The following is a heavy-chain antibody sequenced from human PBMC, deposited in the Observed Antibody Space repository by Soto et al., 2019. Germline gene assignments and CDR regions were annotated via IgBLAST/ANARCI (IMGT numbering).Heavy chain of an antibody. CDR2: ISWNSGSI. J-gene: IGHJ4*02. D-gene: IGHD6-13*01. V-gene: IGHV3-9*01. CDR3: AKDMEAAAGTPGDY. CDR1: GFTFDDYA. Sequence: EVQLVESGGGLVQPGRSLRLSCAASGFTFDDYAMHWVRQAPGKGLEWVSGISWNSGSIGHADSVKGRFTISRDNAKNSLYLQMNSLRAEDTALYYCAKDMEAAAGTPGDYWGQGTLVTVSS.